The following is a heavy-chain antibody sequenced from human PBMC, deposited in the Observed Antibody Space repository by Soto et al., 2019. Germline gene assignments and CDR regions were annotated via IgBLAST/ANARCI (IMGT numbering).Heavy chain of an antibody. CDR2: ISGSGGST. CDR1: GFTFSSYA. V-gene: IGHV3-23*01. D-gene: IGHD3-3*01. J-gene: IGHJ4*02. Sequence: GGSLRLSCAASGFTFSSYAMSWVRQAPGKGLEWVSAISGSGGSTYYADSVKGRFTISRDNSKNTLYLQMNSLRAEDTAVYYCAKDKVRYDFWSGYYTGFDYWGQGTLVTVSS. CDR3: AKDKVRYDFWSGYYTGFDY.